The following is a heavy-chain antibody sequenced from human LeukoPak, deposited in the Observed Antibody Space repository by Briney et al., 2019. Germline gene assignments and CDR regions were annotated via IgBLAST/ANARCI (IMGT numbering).Heavy chain of an antibody. CDR3: AGPIFTLDAFDI. CDR2: ISSFSGTI. J-gene: IGHJ3*02. Sequence: PGGSLRLSCVASGITFSSYSMNWVRQAPGKGLEWVSYISSFSGTINYADSVKGRFTISRDNSKNTLYLQMGSLRAEDMAVYYCAGPIFTLDAFDIWGQGTMVTVSS. V-gene: IGHV3-48*01. CDR1: GITFSSYS.